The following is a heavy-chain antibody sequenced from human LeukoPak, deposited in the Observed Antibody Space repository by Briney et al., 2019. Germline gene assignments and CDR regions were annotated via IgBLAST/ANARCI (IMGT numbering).Heavy chain of an antibody. Sequence: GGSLGLSCAVSGFAFSSHWMNWVCQAPGKGLEWVAIINQDGSRKSSADSVKGRFTISRDNAKKLLYLQMDSLRTEDTAVYYCAREPGRGDLDHWGQGTLVTLS. D-gene: IGHD3-16*01. CDR3: AREPGRGDLDH. CDR1: GFAFSSHW. V-gene: IGHV3-7*01. J-gene: IGHJ4*02. CDR2: INQDGSRK.